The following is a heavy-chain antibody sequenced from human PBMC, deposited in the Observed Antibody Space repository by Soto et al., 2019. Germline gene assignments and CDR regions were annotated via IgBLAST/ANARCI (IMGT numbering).Heavy chain of an antibody. CDR3: AKERGATTVTPRGEGGYYYYYYGMDV. Sequence: GGSLRLSCAASGFTFSSYAMSWVRQAPGKGLEWVSAISGSGGSTYYADSVKGRFTISRDNSKNTLDLQMNSLRAEDTAVYYCAKERGATTVTPRGEGGYYYYYYGMDVWGQGTTVTVSS. J-gene: IGHJ6*02. CDR2: ISGSGGST. CDR1: GFTFSSYA. D-gene: IGHD4-17*01. V-gene: IGHV3-23*01.